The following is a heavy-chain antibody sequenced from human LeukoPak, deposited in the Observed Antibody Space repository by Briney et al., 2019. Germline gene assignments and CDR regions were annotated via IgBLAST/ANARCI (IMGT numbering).Heavy chain of an antibody. CDR1: GFTFSDYW. CDR2: IKQDGSDK. V-gene: IGHV3-7*01. Sequence: GGSLRLSCAVSGFTFSDYWMNWVRQAPGKGLEWVASIKQDGSDKSYVDSVKGRFTISRDNAKNSLYLHMSSLRVEDTAVYYRARDGTAAGLYFDLWGQGTLVTVSS. CDR3: ARDGTAAGLYFDL. D-gene: IGHD6-13*01. J-gene: IGHJ4*01.